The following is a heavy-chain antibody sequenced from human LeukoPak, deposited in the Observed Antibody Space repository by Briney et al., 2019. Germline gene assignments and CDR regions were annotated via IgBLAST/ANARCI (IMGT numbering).Heavy chain of an antibody. CDR2: IYYSGST. V-gene: IGHV4-59*01. Sequence: SETLSLTCTVSGGSISSYYWSWIRQPPGKGLEWIGYIYYSGSTNYNPSLKSRVTISVDTSKNQFSLKLSSVTAADTAVYYCARFGNPIDYWGQGTLVTVSS. D-gene: IGHD4-23*01. J-gene: IGHJ4*02. CDR3: ARFGNPIDY. CDR1: GGSISSYY.